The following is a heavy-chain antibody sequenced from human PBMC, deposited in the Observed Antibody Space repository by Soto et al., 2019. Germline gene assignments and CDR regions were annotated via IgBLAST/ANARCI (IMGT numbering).Heavy chain of an antibody. D-gene: IGHD2-8*01. CDR1: GFTFSSYA. CDR2: ISYDGSNK. Sequence: PGGSLRLSCAASGFTFSSYAMHWVRQAPGKGLEWVAVISYDGSNKYYADSVKGRFTISRDNSKNTLYLQMNSLRAEDTAVYYCARSGSGVYGNTDYWGQGTLVTVSS. V-gene: IGHV3-30-3*01. CDR3: ARSGSGVYGNTDY. J-gene: IGHJ4*02.